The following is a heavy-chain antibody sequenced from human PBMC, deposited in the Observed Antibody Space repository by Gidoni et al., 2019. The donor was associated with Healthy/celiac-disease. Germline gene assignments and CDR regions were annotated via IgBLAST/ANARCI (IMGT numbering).Heavy chain of an antibody. V-gene: IGHV3-23*01. D-gene: IGHD3-10*01. Sequence: EVQLLESGGGLVQPGGSLRLSCAASGFTFSSYDMSWVRQAPGKGLEWVSAISGSGGSTYYADSVKGRFTISRDNSKNTLYLQMNSLRAEDTAVYYCAKGGLWFGELLIWGQGTLVTVSS. CDR2: ISGSGGST. CDR3: AKGGLWFGELLI. J-gene: IGHJ4*02. CDR1: GFTFSSYD.